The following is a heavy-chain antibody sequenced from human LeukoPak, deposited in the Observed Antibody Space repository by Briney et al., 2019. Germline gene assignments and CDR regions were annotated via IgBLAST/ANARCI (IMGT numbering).Heavy chain of an antibody. Sequence: GGSLRLSCAASGFTSSSYSMNWVRQAPGKGLEWVSSISSSSSYIYYADSVKGRFTISRDNAKNSLYLQMNSLRAEDTAVYYCARGIAAARDYWGQGTLVTVSS. V-gene: IGHV3-21*01. CDR3: ARGIAAARDY. CDR2: ISSSSSYI. CDR1: GFTSSSYS. J-gene: IGHJ4*02. D-gene: IGHD6-13*01.